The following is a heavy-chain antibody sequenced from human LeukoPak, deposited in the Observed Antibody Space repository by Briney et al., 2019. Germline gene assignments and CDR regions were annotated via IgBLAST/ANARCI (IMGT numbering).Heavy chain of an antibody. CDR1: GFTFDDYA. J-gene: IGHJ5*02. CDR3: ARDKRLYNWFDP. CDR2: ISWNSGSI. Sequence: GRSLRLSCAASGFTFDDYAMHWVRQAPGKGLEWVSGISWNSGSIGYADSVKGRFTISRDNAKNSLYLQMNSLRDEDTAVYYCARDKRLYNWFDPWGQGTLVTVSS. V-gene: IGHV3-9*01.